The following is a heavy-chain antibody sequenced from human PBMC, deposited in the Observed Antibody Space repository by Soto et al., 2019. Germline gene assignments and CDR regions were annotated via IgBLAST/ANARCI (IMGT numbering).Heavy chain of an antibody. CDR2: INAGNGNT. Sequence: ASVKVSCKASGYTFTSYAMHWVRQAPGQRLEWMGWINAGNGNTKYSQKFQGRVTITRDTSASTAYMELSSLRSEDTAVYYCARQGTAVAGMNWFDPWGQGTLVTVSS. CDR1: GYTFTSYA. J-gene: IGHJ5*02. D-gene: IGHD6-19*01. CDR3: ARQGTAVAGMNWFDP. V-gene: IGHV1-3*01.